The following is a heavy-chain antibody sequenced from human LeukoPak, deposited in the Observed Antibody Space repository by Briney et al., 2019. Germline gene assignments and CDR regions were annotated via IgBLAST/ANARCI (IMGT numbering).Heavy chain of an antibody. CDR3: ARGSHYDILTGFGYYYYMDV. D-gene: IGHD3-9*01. Sequence: SVKVSCKAAGGTFSSYAISWVGQAAGQGLEWMGGIIPIFGTANYAQKFQRRVTITTDESTSTAYMELSSLRSEDTAVYYCARGSHYDILTGFGYYYYMDVWGKGTTVTVSS. CDR1: GGTFSSYA. V-gene: IGHV1-69*05. J-gene: IGHJ6*03. CDR2: IIPIFGTA.